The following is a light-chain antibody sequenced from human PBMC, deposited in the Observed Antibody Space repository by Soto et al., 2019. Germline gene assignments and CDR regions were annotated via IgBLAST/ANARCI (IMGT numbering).Light chain of an antibody. J-gene: IGKJ1*01. CDR2: GAS. CDR3: HQYGSSART. CDR1: QSVSSNF. V-gene: IGKV3-20*01. Sequence: EIVLTQSPGTLSLSPGDRATLSCRASQSVSSNFLAWYQQKPGQAPRLLIYGASIRATGIPDRFSGSGSGTDFTLTIRRLEPEDFAMYFCHQYGSSARTFGQGTKVAIK.